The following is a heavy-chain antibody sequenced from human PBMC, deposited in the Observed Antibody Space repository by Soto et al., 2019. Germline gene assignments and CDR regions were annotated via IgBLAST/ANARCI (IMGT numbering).Heavy chain of an antibody. CDR2: INAGNGNT. CDR3: ARGEWFGELLISFDY. D-gene: IGHD3-10*01. J-gene: IGHJ4*02. V-gene: IGHV1-3*01. Sequence: QVQLVQSGAEVKKPGPSVKVSCKASGYTFTSYAMHWVRQAPGQRLEWMGWINAGNGNTKYSQKFQGRVTITRDTSASTAYMERSSLRSEDTAVYYCARGEWFGELLISFDYWGQGTLVTVSS. CDR1: GYTFTSYA.